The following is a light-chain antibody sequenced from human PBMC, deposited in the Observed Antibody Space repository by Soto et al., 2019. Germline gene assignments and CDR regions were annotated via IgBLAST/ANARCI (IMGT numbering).Light chain of an antibody. CDR3: QQYNSYSWT. CDR1: QRISSW. Sequence: DIQMTQSPSTLSASVGDRVTITCRASQRISSWLAWYQQKPGKAPKLLIYKAFSLESGVPSRFSGSGSGTEFTLTISSLQPDDFATYYCQQYNSYSWTFGQGTKV. J-gene: IGKJ1*01. CDR2: KAF. V-gene: IGKV1-5*03.